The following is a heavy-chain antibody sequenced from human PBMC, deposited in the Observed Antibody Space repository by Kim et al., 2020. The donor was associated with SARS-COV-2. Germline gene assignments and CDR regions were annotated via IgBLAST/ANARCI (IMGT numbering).Heavy chain of an antibody. V-gene: IGHV3-23*01. D-gene: IGHD3-16*02. CDR3: AKEWAGGTDLGELSYFDY. J-gene: IGHJ4*01. Sequence: GGSLRLSCAASGFTFSSYAMNWVRQAPGKGLEWVAVISGSGGSTYYADSVKGRFTISRDNSKNTLYLQMNSLRAEDTAVYYCAKEWAGGTDLGELSYFDYWGQGTLVTVSS. CDR2: ISGSGGST. CDR1: GFTFSSYA.